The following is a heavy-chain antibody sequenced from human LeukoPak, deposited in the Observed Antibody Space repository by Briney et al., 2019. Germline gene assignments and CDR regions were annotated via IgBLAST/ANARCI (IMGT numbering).Heavy chain of an antibody. V-gene: IGHV3-11*06. D-gene: IGHD3-10*02. CDR3: ARGRPLFEDY. Sequence: SGGSLRLSCAASGFTFSDYYMSWIRQAPGKGLEWVSYISSSSSYISYADSVKGRFTISRDNAKNSLYLQMNNLRVEDTAVYYCARGRPLFEDYWGQGTLVTVSS. CDR2: ISSSSSYI. CDR1: GFTFSDYY. J-gene: IGHJ4*02.